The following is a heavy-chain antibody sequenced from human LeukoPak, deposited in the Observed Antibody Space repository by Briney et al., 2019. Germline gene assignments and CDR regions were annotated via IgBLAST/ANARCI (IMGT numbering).Heavy chain of an antibody. D-gene: IGHD3-10*01. J-gene: IGHJ4*02. CDR3: ASSGSVGPYYFDY. CDR2: IYYSGST. CDR1: GGSISSSSYY. V-gene: IGHV4-61*01. Sequence: PSETLSLTCTVSGGSISSSSYYWSWIRQPPGKGLEWIGYIYYSGSTNYNPSLKSRVTISVDTSKNQFSLKLSSVTAADTAVYYCASSGSVGPYYFDYWGQGTLVTVSS.